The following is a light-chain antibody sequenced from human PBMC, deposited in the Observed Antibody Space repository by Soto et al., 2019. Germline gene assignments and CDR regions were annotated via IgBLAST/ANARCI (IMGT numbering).Light chain of an antibody. Sequence: QSVLTQPPSVSAAPGQKVTISCPGSSSNIGGNSVSWYQQLPGTAPKLLIYDDNKRPSGIPDRFSGSKSGTSATLGITGFQTGDETDYYRGSWDSSLSAYVFGTGTKVTVL. V-gene: IGLV1-51*01. CDR3: GSWDSSLSAYV. CDR2: DDN. CDR1: SSNIGGNS. J-gene: IGLJ1*01.